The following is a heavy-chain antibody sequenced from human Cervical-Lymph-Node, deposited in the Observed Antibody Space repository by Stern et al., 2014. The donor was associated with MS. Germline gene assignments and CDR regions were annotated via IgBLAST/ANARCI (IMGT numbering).Heavy chain of an antibody. V-gene: IGHV1-69*01. D-gene: IGHD3-16*01. CDR3: AKFGGAAAAWFDP. CDR1: GGTLSSHG. CDR2: IIPSFGTA. Sequence: VQLVESGAEMKKPGSSVKVSCKASGGTLSSHGIAWVRQAPGQGLEWMGGIIPSFGTANYAQKFQGRLTITADVSTNTAYMELSSLRSEDTAVYYCAKFGGAAAAWFDPWGQGTLVTVSS. J-gene: IGHJ5*02.